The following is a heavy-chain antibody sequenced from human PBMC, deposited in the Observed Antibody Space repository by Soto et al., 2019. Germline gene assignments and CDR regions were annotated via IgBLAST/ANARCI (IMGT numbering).Heavy chain of an antibody. CDR3: ARDRERDCTGGTCYSDY. V-gene: IGHV1-18*01. CDR2: ISAYNDNT. Sequence: GASVKVSCKASGYTFTRHGISWVRQAPGQGLEWMGWISAYNDNTNYAPNLQGRVTMTTDTSTSTTYMELRSLRSDDTAVYYCARDRERDCTGGTCYSDYWGLRTLVTVSS. J-gene: IGHJ4*02. D-gene: IGHD2-8*02. CDR1: GYTFTRHG.